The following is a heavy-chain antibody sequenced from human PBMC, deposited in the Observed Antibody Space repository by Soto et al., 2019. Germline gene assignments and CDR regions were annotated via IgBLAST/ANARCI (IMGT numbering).Heavy chain of an antibody. J-gene: IGHJ6*02. D-gene: IGHD2-21*02. V-gene: IGHV4-4*02. Sequence: SETLSLTCAVSGGSISSSNWWSWVRQPPGKGLEWIGEIYHSGSTNYNPSLKSRVTISVDKSKNQFSLKLSSVTAADTAVYYCARDFHEFGGNSDPYYYYYGMDVWGQGTTVTVSS. CDR1: GGSISSSNW. CDR3: ARDFHEFGGNSDPYYYYYGMDV. CDR2: IYHSGST.